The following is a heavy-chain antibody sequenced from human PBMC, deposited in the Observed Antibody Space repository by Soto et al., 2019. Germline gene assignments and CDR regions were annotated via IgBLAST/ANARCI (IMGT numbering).Heavy chain of an antibody. CDR2: IYYSGTT. D-gene: IGHD2-15*01. CDR3: ARAAPRYCSGASCYSGRDY. Sequence: PSETLCLTGAVAGYAICGSNWWGWIRQPPGKGLEWIGYIYYSGTTYYNPSLKSRVTMSVDTSKNQFSLKLSSVTAADTAVYYCARAAPRYCSGASCYSGRDYWGQGTLVTVSS. V-gene: IGHV4-28*03. J-gene: IGHJ4*02. CDR1: GYAICGSNW.